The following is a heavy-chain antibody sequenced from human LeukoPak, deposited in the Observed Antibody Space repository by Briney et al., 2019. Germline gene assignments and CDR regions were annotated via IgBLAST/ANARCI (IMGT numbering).Heavy chain of an antibody. CDR1: GGSFSGYY. D-gene: IGHD6-13*01. CDR3: ARAYSSSWYWNWFDP. Sequence: SETLSLTCAVYGGSFSGYYWSWIRQPPGKGLEWIGEINHSGSTNYNPSLKSRVTISVDTSKNQFSLKVSSVSAADTAVYYCARAYSSSWYWNWFDPWGQGALVTVSS. J-gene: IGHJ5*02. V-gene: IGHV4-34*01. CDR2: INHSGST.